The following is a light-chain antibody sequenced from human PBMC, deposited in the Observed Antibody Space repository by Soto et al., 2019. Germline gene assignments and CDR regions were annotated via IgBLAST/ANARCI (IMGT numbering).Light chain of an antibody. Sequence: AIQLTQSPSSLSASVGDRVTITCRASQGISSALAWYQQKPGKAPKLLIYDAFSLESAVPARFSGSGSGTDFTLTISSLQPEDVGTYYCHQFNSYPLFTFGPGTKVDIK. CDR2: DAF. J-gene: IGKJ3*01. CDR1: QGISSA. CDR3: HQFNSYPLFT. V-gene: IGKV1-13*02.